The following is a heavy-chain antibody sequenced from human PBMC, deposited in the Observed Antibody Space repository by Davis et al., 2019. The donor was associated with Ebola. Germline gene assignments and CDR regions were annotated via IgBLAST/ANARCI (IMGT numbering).Heavy chain of an antibody. CDR3: ARGRDTSSSWSGWLDP. Sequence: AASVKVSCKASGYTFTNYAMNWVRQAPGQGLEWMGWINTETGNPTYAQGFTGRFVFSLDTSVSTAYLQISSLKTEDTAVYYCARGRDTSSSWSGWLDPWGQGTLVTVSS. V-gene: IGHV7-4-1*02. D-gene: IGHD6-6*01. J-gene: IGHJ5*02. CDR1: GYTFTNYA. CDR2: INTETGNP.